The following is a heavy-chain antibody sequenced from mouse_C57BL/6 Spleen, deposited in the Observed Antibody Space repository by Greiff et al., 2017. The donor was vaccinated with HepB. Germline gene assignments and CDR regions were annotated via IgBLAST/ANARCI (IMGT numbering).Heavy chain of an antibody. CDR2: IDPADGDT. Sequence: EVQLQQSGAELVKPGASVKLSCTASGFNIKDYYMHWVKQRTEQGLEWIGRIDPADGDTKYAPKFQGKATMTADTSSNTAYLQLSSLTSEDTAVYYCASGSAGYVGWFAYWGQGTLVTVSA. J-gene: IGHJ3*01. D-gene: IGHD3-2*02. CDR3: ASGSAGYVGWFAY. CDR1: GFNIKDYY. V-gene: IGHV14-2*01.